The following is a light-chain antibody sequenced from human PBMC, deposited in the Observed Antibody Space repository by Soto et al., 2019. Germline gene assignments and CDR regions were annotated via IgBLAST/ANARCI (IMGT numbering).Light chain of an antibody. CDR3: QQYNNWPPWT. CDR1: QSVNSN. Sequence: EVVMTQSPATLSVSPGERATLSCRASQSVNSNLAWYQQKPGQAPRLLIHGASTRATGIPARFSGSGSGTEFILTISSLQSEDFAVYYCQQYNNWPPWTFGQGTKVEVK. CDR2: GAS. J-gene: IGKJ1*01. V-gene: IGKV3-15*01.